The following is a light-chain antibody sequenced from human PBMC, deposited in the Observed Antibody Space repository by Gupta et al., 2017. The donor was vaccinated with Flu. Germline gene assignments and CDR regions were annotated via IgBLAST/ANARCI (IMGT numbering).Light chain of an antibody. Sequence: DIQKTQYPSTMYASVGDRVTITCRASQSISSWLAWYQQKPGKAPKLLIYKASSLESGIPSRFSGSGSGTEFTLTISSLQPDDFAAYYCQQYNSYSYSFGQGTKLEIK. V-gene: IGKV1-5*03. CDR3: QQYNSYSYS. CDR2: KAS. CDR1: QSISSW. J-gene: IGKJ2*03.